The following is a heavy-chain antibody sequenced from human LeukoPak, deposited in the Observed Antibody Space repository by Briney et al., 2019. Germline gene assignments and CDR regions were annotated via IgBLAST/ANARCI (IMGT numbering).Heavy chain of an antibody. Sequence: GASVTASCQASGYTFTGYYMHWMRQAPGQGLEWMGWINPNSGGINYAQKFQGRVNMTRDTSISTAYMELSRMRSDDTAVYYCAKDYYGSGSYNDYWGQGTLVTVSS. CDR2: INPNSGGI. J-gene: IGHJ4*02. D-gene: IGHD3-10*01. CDR1: GYTFTGYY. CDR3: AKDYYGSGSYNDY. V-gene: IGHV1-2*02.